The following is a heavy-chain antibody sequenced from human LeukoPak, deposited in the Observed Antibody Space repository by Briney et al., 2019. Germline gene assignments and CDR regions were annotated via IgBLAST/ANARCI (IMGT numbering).Heavy chain of an antibody. D-gene: IGHD3-10*01. CDR3: ARGRRFGDAAIYYYYGMDV. J-gene: IGHJ6*02. Sequence: GSLRLSCAASGFTFSSYGMHWVRQAPGKGLEWIGEINYSGSTNYNPSLKSRVTISVDTSKNQFSLKLSSVTAADTAVYYCARGRRFGDAAIYYYYGMDVWGQGTTVTVSS. V-gene: IGHV4-34*01. CDR2: INYSGST. CDR1: GFTFSSYG.